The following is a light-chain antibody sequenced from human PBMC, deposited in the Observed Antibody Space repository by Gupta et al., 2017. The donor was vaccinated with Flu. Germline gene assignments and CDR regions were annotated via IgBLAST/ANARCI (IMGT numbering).Light chain of an antibody. CDR2: STS. J-gene: IGLJ3*02. CDR1: AGAVTGTHF. V-gene: IGLV7-43*01. CDR3: LLYYGRFWM. Sequence: QTVVTQEPSLTVSPGRTVTLTCTSSAGAVTGTHFTNWLQKKPGQPPRPVIYSTSRRQSWTPACFSGSLLGGKAVLTLSGVQAEDDDYYYCLLYYGRFWMFGGGTKLTVL.